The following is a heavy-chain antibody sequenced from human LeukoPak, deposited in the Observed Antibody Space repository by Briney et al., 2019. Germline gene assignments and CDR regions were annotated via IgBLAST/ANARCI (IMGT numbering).Heavy chain of an antibody. V-gene: IGHV3-21*04. CDR1: GFTFSSYS. J-gene: IGHJ5*02. CDR2: ISSSSSYI. Sequence: SGGSLRLSCAASGFTFSSYSMNWVRQAPGKGLEWVSSISSSSSYIYYADSVKGRFTISRDNSKNTLYLQMNSLRAEDTAVYYCAKYSKMTTVTRGWFDPWGQGTLVTVSS. D-gene: IGHD4-17*01. CDR3: AKYSKMTTVTRGWFDP.